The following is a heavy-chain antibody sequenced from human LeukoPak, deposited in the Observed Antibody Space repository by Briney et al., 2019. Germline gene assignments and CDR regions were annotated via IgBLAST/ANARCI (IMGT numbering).Heavy chain of an antibody. V-gene: IGHV3-33*01. J-gene: IGHJ6*02. Sequence: PGGSLRLSCAAPVFTFSSYGMHWVRQAPGKGLEWVAVIWYDGSNKYYADSVKGRFTISRDNSKNTLYLQMNRLRAEDTAVYYCAREVWAYGMDVWGQGPTVTVSS. D-gene: IGHD2-8*01. CDR2: IWYDGSNK. CDR3: AREVWAYGMDV. CDR1: VFTFSSYG.